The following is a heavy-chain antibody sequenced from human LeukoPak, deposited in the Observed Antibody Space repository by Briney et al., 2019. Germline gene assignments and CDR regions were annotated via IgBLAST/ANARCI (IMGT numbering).Heavy chain of an antibody. CDR3: AKSYYYGSGNYYPFDY. Sequence: GGSLRLSCAASGFTFSNYVMSWVRQAPGKGLEWVSAISCSGGITYYADSVKGRFTISRDNSKNTLYLQVNSLRAEDTAIYYCAKSYYYGSGNYYPFDYWGQGTLVTVSS. J-gene: IGHJ4*02. CDR2: ISCSGGIT. V-gene: IGHV3-23*01. CDR1: GFTFSNYV. D-gene: IGHD3-10*01.